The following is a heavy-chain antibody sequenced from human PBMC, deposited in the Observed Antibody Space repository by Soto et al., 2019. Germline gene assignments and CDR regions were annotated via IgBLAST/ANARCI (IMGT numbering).Heavy chain of an antibody. V-gene: IGHV1-18*04. D-gene: IGHD3-10*01. J-gene: IGHJ3*02. CDR3: AREQAVLTAFAI. CDR2: ISAYNGNT. Sequence: SVKGSWKSAGYGLTSYGIGWGRQAPGQGLEWMGWISAYNGNTNYAQKLQGRVTMTTDTSTSTAYMELRSLRSDDTAVYYCAREQAVLTAFAIWGQGTMVTVSS. CDR1: GYGLTSYG.